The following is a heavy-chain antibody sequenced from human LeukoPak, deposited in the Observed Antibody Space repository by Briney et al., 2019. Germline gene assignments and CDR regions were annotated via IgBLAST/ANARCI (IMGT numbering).Heavy chain of an antibody. V-gene: IGHV4-59*11. D-gene: IGHD2-2*02. CDR1: GGSISSHY. CDR2: IYYSGST. Sequence: SETLSLTCTDSGGSISSHYWSWIRQPPGKGLEWIGYIYYSGSTNYNPSLKSRVTISVDTSKNQFSLKLSSVTAADTAVYYCARASIVVVPAAIFGFDPWGQGTLVTVSS. J-gene: IGHJ5*02. CDR3: ARASIVVVPAAIFGFDP.